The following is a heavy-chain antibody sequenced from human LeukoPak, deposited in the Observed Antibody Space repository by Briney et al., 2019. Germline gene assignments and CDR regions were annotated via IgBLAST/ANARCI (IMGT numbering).Heavy chain of an antibody. CDR3: ARLRGYSYGYADY. V-gene: IGHV4-39*01. Sequence: SETLSLTCTVSGGSISSNGYYWGWIRQPPGKGLEWIGSIYYSGSTYYDPSLKSRVTISVDTSKNQFSLKLTSVTAADTAVYYCARLRGYSYGYADYWGQGTLVTVSS. CDR2: IYYSGST. D-gene: IGHD5-18*01. J-gene: IGHJ4*02. CDR1: GGSISSNGYY.